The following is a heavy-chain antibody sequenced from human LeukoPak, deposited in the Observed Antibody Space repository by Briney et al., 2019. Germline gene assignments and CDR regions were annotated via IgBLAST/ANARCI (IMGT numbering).Heavy chain of an antibody. CDR2: INPNSGGT. CDR3: ARDLWFGESYGMDV. J-gene: IGHJ6*02. CDR1: GYTFTVYY. D-gene: IGHD3-10*01. V-gene: IGHV1-2*02. Sequence: ASVKVSCKASGYTFTVYYMHWVRQAPGQGLGWVGWINPNSGGTNYAQKFQGRVPMTRDTSISTAHMELSRLRSDDTAVYYCARDLWFGESYGMDVWGQGTTVTVSS.